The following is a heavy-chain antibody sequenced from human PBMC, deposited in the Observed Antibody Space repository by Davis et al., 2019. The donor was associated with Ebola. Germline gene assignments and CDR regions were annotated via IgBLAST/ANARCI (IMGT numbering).Heavy chain of an antibody. CDR3: AGLSPLGTTVDY. D-gene: IGHD1-7*01. J-gene: IGHJ4*02. V-gene: IGHV4-39*01. Sequence: PSETLSLTCTVPGGSVTGTSYSWGWVRQPPGKGLEWIANVFNGGNTFYSPSLKSRISISVGTSTNQFSLKLTSVTAADTAMYYCAGLSPLGTTVDYWGQGILVSVSS. CDR2: VFNGGNT. CDR1: GGSVTGTSYS.